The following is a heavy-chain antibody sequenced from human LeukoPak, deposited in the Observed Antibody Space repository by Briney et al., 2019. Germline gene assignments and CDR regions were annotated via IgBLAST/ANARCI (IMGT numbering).Heavy chain of an antibody. Sequence: ASVKVSCKASGYIFTTYFIHWVRQAPGQGLEWMGWINPNSGGTNYAQKFQGRVTMTRDTSISTAYMELSRLRSDDTAVHYCARDAIVRDYSYSDYWGQGTLVTVSS. CDR3: ARDAIVRDYSYSDY. D-gene: IGHD4-11*01. CDR2: INPNSGGT. J-gene: IGHJ4*02. CDR1: GYIFTTYF. V-gene: IGHV1-2*02.